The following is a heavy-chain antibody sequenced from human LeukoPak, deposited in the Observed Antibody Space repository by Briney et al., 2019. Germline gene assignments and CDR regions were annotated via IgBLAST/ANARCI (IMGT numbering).Heavy chain of an antibody. CDR2: ISSSGSTI. Sequence: GGSLRLSCAASGLSFSSFEMTWVRQAPGKGLEWVSYISSSGSTIYYADSVKGRFTISRDNAKNSLYLQMNSLRAEDTAVYYCARRDSSSWTTFDYWGQGTLVTVSS. J-gene: IGHJ4*02. D-gene: IGHD6-13*01. CDR1: GLSFSSFE. CDR3: ARRDSSSWTTFDY. V-gene: IGHV3-48*03.